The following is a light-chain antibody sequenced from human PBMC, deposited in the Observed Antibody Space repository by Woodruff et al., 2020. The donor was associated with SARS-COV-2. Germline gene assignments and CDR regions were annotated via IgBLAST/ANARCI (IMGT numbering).Light chain of an antibody. J-gene: IGLJ1*01. Sequence: VSWYQQRPGKAPTLMIYEVSNRPSGVSGRFSGSKSGDTASLTISGLQTGDEADYYCSSYTSTSTYLFGPGTKVTVL. V-gene: IGLV2-14*01. CDR3: SSYTSTSTYL. CDR2: EVS.